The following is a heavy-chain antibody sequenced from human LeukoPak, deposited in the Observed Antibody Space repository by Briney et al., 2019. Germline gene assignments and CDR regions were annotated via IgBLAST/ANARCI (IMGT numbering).Heavy chain of an antibody. CDR2: IYYSGTT. J-gene: IGHJ4*02. V-gene: IGHV4-39*01. Sequence: RPSETLSLTCTVSDGSVSSVGYYWGWIRQPPGKGLEWIGSIYYSGTTYYNPSLASRVTIFVDTSKNQFSLRLSFVTAADTAVYYCARRGQAIDYWGQGTLVTVSS. CDR1: DGSVSSVGYY. CDR3: ARRGQAIDY.